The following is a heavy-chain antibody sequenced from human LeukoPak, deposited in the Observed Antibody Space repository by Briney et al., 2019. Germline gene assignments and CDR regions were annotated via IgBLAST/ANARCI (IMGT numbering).Heavy chain of an antibody. CDR2: IYYSGST. V-gene: IGHV4-30-4*08. J-gene: IGHJ3*02. CDR1: GGSISSGDYY. D-gene: IGHD3-16*01. Sequence: PSETLSLTCTVSGGSISSGDYYWSWIRQPPGKGLEWIGYIYYSGSTYYNPSLKSRVTISVDTSKNQFSLKLSSVTAADTAVYYCARHIGVYDYVWGNDAFDIWGQGTMVTVSS. CDR3: ARHIGVYDYVWGNDAFDI.